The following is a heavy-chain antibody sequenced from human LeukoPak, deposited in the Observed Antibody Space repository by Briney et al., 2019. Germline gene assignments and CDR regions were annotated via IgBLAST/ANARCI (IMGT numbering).Heavy chain of an antibody. CDR2: IYYSGST. V-gene: IGHV4-59*11. CDR3: AREAIGSPAAYFDY. J-gene: IGHJ4*02. Sequence: SETLSLTCTVSGGSISSHYWSWIRQPPGKGLEWIGYIYYSGSTNYNPSLKSRVTISVDTSKNRFSLKLSSVTAADTAVYYCAREAIGSPAAYFDYWGQGTLVTVSS. D-gene: IGHD2-2*02. CDR1: GGSISSHY.